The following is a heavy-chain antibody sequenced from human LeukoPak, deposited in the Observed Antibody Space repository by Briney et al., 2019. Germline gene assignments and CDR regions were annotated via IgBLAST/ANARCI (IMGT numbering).Heavy chain of an antibody. Sequence: ASVKVSCKASGYTFTSYYMHWVRQAPGQGLEWMGIINPSGGSTSYAQKFQGRVTLTRDTSTSTVYMELSSLRSEDTAVYYCARDQAYGDYGGIPDYWGQGILVTVSS. J-gene: IGHJ4*02. CDR1: GYTFTSYY. CDR3: ARDQAYGDYGGIPDY. CDR2: INPSGGST. V-gene: IGHV1-46*01. D-gene: IGHD4-17*01.